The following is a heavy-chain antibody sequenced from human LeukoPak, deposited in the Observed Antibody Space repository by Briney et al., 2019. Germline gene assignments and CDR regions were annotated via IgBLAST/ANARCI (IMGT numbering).Heavy chain of an antibody. Sequence: SETLSLTCAVYGGSFSGYYWSWIRQPPGKGLEWIGEINHSGSTNYNPSLKSRVTISVDTSKNQFSLKLSSVTAADTAVYYCARMDELDSMDVWGQGTTVTVSS. V-gene: IGHV4-34*01. J-gene: IGHJ6*02. D-gene: IGHD1-1*01. CDR2: INHSGST. CDR3: ARMDELDSMDV. CDR1: GGSFSGYY.